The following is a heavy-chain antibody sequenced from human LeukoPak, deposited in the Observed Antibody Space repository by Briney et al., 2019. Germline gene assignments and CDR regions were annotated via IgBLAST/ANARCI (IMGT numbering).Heavy chain of an antibody. V-gene: IGHV1-2*02. Sequence: ASVKVSCKASGYTFTGYYMHWVRQAPGQGLEWMGWINPNSGGTNYAQKFQGRVTMTRDTSISTAYMELSRLRSDDTAVYYCARLSSGDGNDIDYWGQGTLVTVSS. D-gene: IGHD6-19*01. CDR3: ARLSSGDGNDIDY. CDR2: INPNSGGT. J-gene: IGHJ4*02. CDR1: GYTFTGYY.